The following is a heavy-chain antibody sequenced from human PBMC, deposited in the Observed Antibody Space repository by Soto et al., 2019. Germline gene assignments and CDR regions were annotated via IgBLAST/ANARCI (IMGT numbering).Heavy chain of an antibody. CDR3: ARAAGRFGELFWFDT. CDR1: GYTFTSYH. J-gene: IGHJ5*02. D-gene: IGHD3-10*01. V-gene: IGHV1-46*01. Sequence: QVQLVQSGAEVKKPGASVKVSCKASGYTFTSYHIHWVRQAHGQGLEWVGMINPRGFFTTYAQKCRGGVTMTGDTSSSVVYMELTNLSSEETAVDYCARAAGRFGELFWFDTWGQGALVSVSS. CDR2: INPRGFFT.